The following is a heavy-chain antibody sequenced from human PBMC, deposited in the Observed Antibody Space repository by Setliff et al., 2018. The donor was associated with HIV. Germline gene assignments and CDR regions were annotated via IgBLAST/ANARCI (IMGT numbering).Heavy chain of an antibody. CDR3: ARDRRGYYYGSGSCYMDV. Sequence: PSETLSLTCTVSGGSIISYYWTWIRQPPGKGLEWIGYIHHSGSSDYTPSLRSRVTMPVDTSKNQFSLKLSSVTAADTAVYYCARDRRGYYYGSGSCYMDVWGTGTTVTVSS. D-gene: IGHD3-10*01. J-gene: IGHJ6*03. CDR2: IHHSGSS. CDR1: GGSIISYY. V-gene: IGHV4-4*08.